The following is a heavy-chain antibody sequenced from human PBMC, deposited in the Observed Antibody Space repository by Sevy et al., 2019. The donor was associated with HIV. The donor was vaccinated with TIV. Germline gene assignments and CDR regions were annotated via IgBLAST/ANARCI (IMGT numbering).Heavy chain of an antibody. CDR3: ARERGYCSGGSCYQDSPIDY. D-gene: IGHD2-15*01. CDR2: IYTSGST. J-gene: IGHJ4*02. Sequence: SETLSLTCTVSGGSISSYYWSWIRQPAGKGLEWIGRIYTSGSTNYNPSPKSRVTMSVDTSKNQFSLKLSSVTAADTAVYYCARERGYCSGGSCYQDSPIDYWGQGTLVTVSS. V-gene: IGHV4-4*07. CDR1: GGSISSYY.